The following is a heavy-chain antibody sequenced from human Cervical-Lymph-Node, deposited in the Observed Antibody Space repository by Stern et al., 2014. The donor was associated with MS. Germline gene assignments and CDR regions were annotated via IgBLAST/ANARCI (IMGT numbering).Heavy chain of an antibody. V-gene: IGHV3-33*01. Sequence: VQLVESGGGVVQPGRSLRLSCAASGFTFSSYGMHWVRQAPGKGLEWVAVIWYDGSNKYYADSVKGRFTISRDNSKNTLYLQMNSLRAEDTAVYYCARDQGQEWFKYYYGMDVWGQGTTVTVSS. D-gene: IGHD3-3*01. CDR3: ARDQGQEWFKYYYGMDV. CDR2: IWYDGSNK. J-gene: IGHJ6*02. CDR1: GFTFSSYG.